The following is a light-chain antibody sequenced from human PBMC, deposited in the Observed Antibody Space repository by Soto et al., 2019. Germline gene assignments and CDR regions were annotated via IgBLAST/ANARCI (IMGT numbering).Light chain of an antibody. CDR3: QQYDTSPWT. V-gene: IGKV3-20*01. CDR1: QSVSSSY. J-gene: IGKJ1*01. Sequence: EIVLTQSPGTLSLSPGERATLSCRASQSVSSSYLAWYQQKPGQAPRLLIYGASSRATGIPDRFSGSGSGTEFTLTIRRLEPEDFAVYYCQQYDTSPWTFGLGTKVEIK. CDR2: GAS.